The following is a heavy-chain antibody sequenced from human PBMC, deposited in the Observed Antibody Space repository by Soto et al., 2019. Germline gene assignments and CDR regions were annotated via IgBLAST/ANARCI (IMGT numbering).Heavy chain of an antibody. J-gene: IGHJ6*03. Sequence: GASVKVSCKASGYTFTSYGISWVRQAPGQGLEWMGWISAYNGNTNYAQKLQGRVTMTTDTSTSTAYMELRSLRSDDTAVYYCARASLAAAQAYYYYYMDVWGKGTTVTVSS. CDR2: ISAYNGNT. CDR1: GYTFTSYG. V-gene: IGHV1-18*01. CDR3: ARASLAAAQAYYYYYMDV. D-gene: IGHD6-13*01.